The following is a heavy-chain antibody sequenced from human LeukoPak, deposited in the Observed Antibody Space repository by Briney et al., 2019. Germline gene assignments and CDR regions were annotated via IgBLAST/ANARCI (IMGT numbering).Heavy chain of an antibody. CDR3: ARPYYDFWSGLHDAFDI. CDR1: GGSISSYY. J-gene: IGHJ3*02. V-gene: IGHV4-59*08. Sequence: SETLSLTCTVSGGSISSYYWGWIRQPPGKGLEWIGYIYYSGSTNYNPSLKSRVTISVDTSKNQFSLKLSSVTAADTAVYYCARPYYDFWSGLHDAFDIWGQGTMVTVSS. CDR2: IYYSGST. D-gene: IGHD3-3*01.